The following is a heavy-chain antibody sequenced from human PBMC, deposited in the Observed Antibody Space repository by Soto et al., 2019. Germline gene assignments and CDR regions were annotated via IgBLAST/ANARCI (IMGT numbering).Heavy chain of an antibody. CDR2: ISGSGGST. CDR3: ARDPPFCSGNQWGNWFDP. D-gene: IGHD3-3*01. Sequence: GKALEWVSAISGSGGSTYYADSVKGRFTISRDNAKNSLYLQMNSLRAEDTAVYYCARDPPFCSGNQWGNWFDPWGQRTLVIVFS. V-gene: IGHV3-23*01. J-gene: IGHJ5*02.